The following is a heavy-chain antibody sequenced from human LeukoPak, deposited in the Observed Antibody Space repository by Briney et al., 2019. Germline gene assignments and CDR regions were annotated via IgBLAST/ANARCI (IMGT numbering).Heavy chain of an antibody. Sequence: PSETLSLTCAVYGGSFSGYYWSWIRQPPGKGLEWIGEINHSGSTNYNPSLKSRVTISVDTSKNQFSLKLSSVTAADTAVYYCAREWAYDFQGIDYWGQGTLVTVSS. V-gene: IGHV4-34*01. J-gene: IGHJ4*02. CDR2: INHSGST. CDR1: GGSFSGYY. CDR3: AREWAYDFQGIDY. D-gene: IGHD3-3*01.